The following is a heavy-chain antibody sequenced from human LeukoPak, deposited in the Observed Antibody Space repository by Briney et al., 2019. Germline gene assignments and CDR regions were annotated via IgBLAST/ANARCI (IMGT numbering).Heavy chain of an antibody. J-gene: IGHJ4*02. Sequence: GGSLRLSCAASGFTFSSYEINWVRQAPGKGLEWVSYISSSGSTIYYADSVKGRFTISRDNAKNSLYLQMHSLRAEDTAVYYCARVGLIQLWLREGYYFDYWGQGTLVTVSS. CDR1: GFTFSSYE. CDR2: ISSSGSTI. V-gene: IGHV3-48*03. D-gene: IGHD5-18*01. CDR3: ARVGLIQLWLREGYYFDY.